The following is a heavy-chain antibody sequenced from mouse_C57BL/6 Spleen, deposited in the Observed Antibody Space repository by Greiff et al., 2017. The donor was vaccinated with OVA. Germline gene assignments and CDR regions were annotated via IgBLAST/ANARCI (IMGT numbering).Heavy chain of an antibody. D-gene: IGHD1-2*01. CDR3: ARGTTANPAWFAY. CDR1: GYTFTGYW. V-gene: IGHV1-9*01. Sequence: VQLQQSGAELMKPGASVKLSCKATGYTFTGYWIEWVKQRPGHGLEWIGEILPGSDSTNYNEKFKGKATFTADTSSNTAYMQLSSLTTEDSAIYYCARGTTANPAWFAYWGQGTLVTVSA. CDR2: ILPGSDST. J-gene: IGHJ3*01.